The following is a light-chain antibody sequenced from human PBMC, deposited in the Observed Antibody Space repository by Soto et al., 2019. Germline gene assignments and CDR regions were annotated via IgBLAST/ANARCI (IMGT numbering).Light chain of an antibody. J-gene: IGKJ1*01. CDR3: QQYDDWPWT. CDR2: GAS. V-gene: IGKV3-15*01. Sequence: EIVMTQSPATLSVSPGDRATLSCRASRSIGSNLAWYQQKPGQAPRLLMYGASTRATDIPARFSGSESGAEFTLTISSLQSEDFAVYHCQQYDDWPWTFGQGTKVDIK. CDR1: RSIGSN.